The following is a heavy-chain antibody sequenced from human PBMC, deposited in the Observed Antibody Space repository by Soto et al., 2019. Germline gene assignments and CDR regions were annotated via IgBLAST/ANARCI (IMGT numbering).Heavy chain of an antibody. Sequence: SETLSLTCTVSGGSISSSSYYWGWIRQPPGKGLEWIGSIYYSGSTYYNPSLKSRVTISVDTSKNQFSLKLSPVTAADTAVYYCARIRKAVGPVTPAPTYYFDYWGQGTLVTVSS. CDR2: IYYSGST. V-gene: IGHV4-39*01. J-gene: IGHJ4*02. CDR3: ARIRKAVGPVTPAPTYYFDY. D-gene: IGHD4-17*01. CDR1: GGSISSSSYY.